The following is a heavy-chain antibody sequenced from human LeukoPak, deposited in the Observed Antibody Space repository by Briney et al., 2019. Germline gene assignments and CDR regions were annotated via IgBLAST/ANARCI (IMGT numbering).Heavy chain of an antibody. CDR2: ISSSGSSI. CDR3: AKGTSSSWYTFDY. J-gene: IGHJ4*02. D-gene: IGHD6-13*01. CDR1: GFTFSDYY. Sequence: GGSLRLSCTASGFTFSDYYMSWIRQTPGKGLEWVAYISSSGSSIYYADSVKGRFTVSRDNAKISFSLQMNSLRAEDTAVYYCAKGTSSSWYTFDYWGQGTQVTVSS. V-gene: IGHV3-11*01.